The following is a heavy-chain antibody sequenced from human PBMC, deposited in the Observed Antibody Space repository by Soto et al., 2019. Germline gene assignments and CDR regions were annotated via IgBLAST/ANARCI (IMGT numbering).Heavy chain of an antibody. V-gene: IGHV4-59*01. Sequence: QVQLQESGPGLVKPSETLSLTCTVSGGSISSYYWSWIRQPPGKGLEWLGFIFYSGSTSYNPSLKSRVTMSIDTSEYQFSLKLNSVTAADTAVYYCASMIGDPVLSFDSWGQGTLVAVSS. CDR3: ASMIGDPVLSFDS. CDR2: IFYSGST. D-gene: IGHD3-10*02. J-gene: IGHJ5*01. CDR1: GGSISSYY.